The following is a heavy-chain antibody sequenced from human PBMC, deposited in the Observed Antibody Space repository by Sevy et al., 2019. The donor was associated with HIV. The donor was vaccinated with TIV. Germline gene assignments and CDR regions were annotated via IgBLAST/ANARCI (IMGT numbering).Heavy chain of an antibody. D-gene: IGHD5-18*01. V-gene: IGHV3-7*01. Sequence: GGSLRLSCAASGFSVSIYWMSWVRQAPGKGLEWVATIKQDGSEEDYVDSVKGRFTISRDNAKNSLFLRMNSLSAEDTAVYYCEREGLGGYSYSLDYWGHGTLVTVSS. CDR3: EREGLGGYSYSLDY. CDR1: GFSVSIYW. CDR2: IKQDGSEE. J-gene: IGHJ4*01.